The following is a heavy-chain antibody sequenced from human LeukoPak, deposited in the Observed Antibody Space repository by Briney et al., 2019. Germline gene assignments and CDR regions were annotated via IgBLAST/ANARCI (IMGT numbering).Heavy chain of an antibody. Sequence: PSETLSLTCTVSSASISSPSYFWGWVRQPPGKGLEWIGSIYHSGSTYYNPSLKSRVTISVDTSKNQFSLKLSSVTAADTAVYYCARDYDIQNWFDPWGQGTLVTVSS. D-gene: IGHD3-9*01. CDR3: ARDYDIQNWFDP. CDR2: IYHSGST. CDR1: SASISSPSYF. V-gene: IGHV4-39*07. J-gene: IGHJ5*02.